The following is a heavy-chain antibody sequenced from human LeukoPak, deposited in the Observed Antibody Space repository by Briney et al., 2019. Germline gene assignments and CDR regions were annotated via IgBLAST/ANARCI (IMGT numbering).Heavy chain of an antibody. D-gene: IGHD2-2*01. Sequence: SETPALTCAVSGGSVSSNKYYWSWIRQPPGKGLEWIRSIYYDGSTYYNSSLKSRVTISVDKSKNQFSLTLTSVTAADTAMYYCARHEGWGAVAVPAAIDYWGQGTLVTVSS. V-gene: IGHV4-39*01. CDR2: IYYDGST. CDR1: GGSVSSNKYY. J-gene: IGHJ4*02. CDR3: ARHEGWGAVAVPAAIDY.